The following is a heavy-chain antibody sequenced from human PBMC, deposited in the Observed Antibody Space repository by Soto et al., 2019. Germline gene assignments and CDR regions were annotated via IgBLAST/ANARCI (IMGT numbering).Heavy chain of an antibody. CDR1: GYVFPSYD. J-gene: IGHJ6*03. CDR2: VNPGSGYK. Sequence: QVQLVQSGAEVQKPGASVRVSCKASGYVFPSYDITWVRQAPGHGLEWMGWVNPGSGYKGYAQNFQGRVTLTRNMSISTVYMELSSLRSEDTAVYYCARADPRHYYMDVWGKGTTVTVSS. V-gene: IGHV1-8*01. CDR3: ARADPRHYYMDV.